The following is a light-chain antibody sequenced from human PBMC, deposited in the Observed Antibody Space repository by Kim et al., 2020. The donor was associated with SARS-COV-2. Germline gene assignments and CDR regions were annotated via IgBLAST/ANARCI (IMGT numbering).Light chain of an antibody. CDR2: GAS. CDR1: QTISTN. Sequence: PGEGATLFCRTSQTISTNLAWYQQKPGQAPRLLIYGASIRAPGIPARFSGSGSGTDFSLTISSLQSEDSAIYYCQQYNEWPSWTFGQGTKV. J-gene: IGKJ1*01. CDR3: QQYNEWPSWT. V-gene: IGKV3D-15*01.